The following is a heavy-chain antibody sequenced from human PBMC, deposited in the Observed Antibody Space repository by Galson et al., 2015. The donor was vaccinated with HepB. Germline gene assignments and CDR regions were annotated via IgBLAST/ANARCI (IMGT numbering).Heavy chain of an antibody. CDR3: AREGPPPSEYYFDY. CDR1: GFTFSSYA. CDR2: ISYDGSNK. J-gene: IGHJ4*02. V-gene: IGHV3-30*04. Sequence: SLRLSCAASGFTFSSYAMHWVRQAPGKGLEWVAVISYDGSNKYYADSVKGRFTISRDNSKNTLYLQMNSLRAEDTAVYYCAREGPPPSEYYFDYWGQGTLVTVSS.